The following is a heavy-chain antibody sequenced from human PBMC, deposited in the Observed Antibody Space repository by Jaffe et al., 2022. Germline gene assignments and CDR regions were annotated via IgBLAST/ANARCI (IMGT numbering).Heavy chain of an antibody. Sequence: QVQLVESGGGVVQPGGSLRLSCAASGFTFSSYGMHWVRQAPGKGLEWVAFIRYDGSNKYYADSVKGRFTISRDNSKNTLYLQMNSLRAEDTAVYYCANPNSYGDYLDYWGQGTLVTVSS. J-gene: IGHJ4*02. V-gene: IGHV3-30*02. D-gene: IGHD4-17*01. CDR1: GFTFSSYG. CDR3: ANPNSYGDYLDY. CDR2: IRYDGSNK.